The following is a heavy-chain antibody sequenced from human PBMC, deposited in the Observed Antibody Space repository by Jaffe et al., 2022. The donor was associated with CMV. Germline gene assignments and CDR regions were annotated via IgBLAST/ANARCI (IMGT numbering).Heavy chain of an antibody. CDR2: IWYDGSNK. V-gene: IGHV3-33*08. Sequence: QVQLVESGGGVVQPGRSLRLSCAASGFTFSSYGMHWVRQAPGKGLEWVAVIWYDGSNKYYADSVKGRFTISRDNSKNTLYLQMNSLRAEDTAVYYCATGSRRIQLWLLYYWGQGTLVTVSS. J-gene: IGHJ4*02. CDR1: GFTFSSYG. D-gene: IGHD5-18*01. CDR3: ATGSRRIQLWLLYY.